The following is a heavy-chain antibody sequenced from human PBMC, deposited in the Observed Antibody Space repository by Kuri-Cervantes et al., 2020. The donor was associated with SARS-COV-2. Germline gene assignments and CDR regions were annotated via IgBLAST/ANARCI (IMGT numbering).Heavy chain of an antibody. V-gene: IGHV4-34*01. CDR3: ARGVGAAVAGTLITIYYYHGMDV. CDR1: GGSFSGYY. J-gene: IGHJ6*02. CDR2: INHSGST. D-gene: IGHD6-19*01. Sequence: ESLKISCAVYGGSFSGYYWSWIRQPPGKGLEWIGEINHSGSTNYNPSLKSRVTISVDTSKSQFSLKLSSVTAADTAVYYCARGVGAAVAGTLITIYYYHGMDVWGQGTTVTVSS.